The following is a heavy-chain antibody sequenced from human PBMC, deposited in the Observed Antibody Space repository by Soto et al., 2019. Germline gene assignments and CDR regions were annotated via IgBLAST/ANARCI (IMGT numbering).Heavy chain of an antibody. Sequence: QVQLVQSGAEVKKPGASVKVSCKASGYTFTSYGISWVRQAPGQGLEWMGWISAYYGNTNYAQSLQGRVTMTTDTSTSTALMELRSLRSDDTAVYYCARDRVEMATIRMFDCWGQGTLVTVSS. V-gene: IGHV1-18*04. CDR3: ARDRVEMATIRMFDC. D-gene: IGHD5-12*01. CDR1: GYTFTSYG. J-gene: IGHJ4*02. CDR2: ISAYYGNT.